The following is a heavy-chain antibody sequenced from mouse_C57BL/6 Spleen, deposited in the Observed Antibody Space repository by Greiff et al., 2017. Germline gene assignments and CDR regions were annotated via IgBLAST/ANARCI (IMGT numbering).Heavy chain of an antibody. CDR2: IDPANGNT. CDR1: GFYIKNTY. J-gene: IGHJ2*01. CDR3: GDGYFDY. Sequence: EVQLQQSVAELVRPGASVKLSCTASGFYIKNTYMHWVKQRPEQGLEWIGRIDPANGNTKYAPKFQGKATITADTSSNTAYLQLSSLTSEDTAIYYCGDGYFDYWGQGTTLTVSS. V-gene: IGHV14-3*01. D-gene: IGHD2-3*01.